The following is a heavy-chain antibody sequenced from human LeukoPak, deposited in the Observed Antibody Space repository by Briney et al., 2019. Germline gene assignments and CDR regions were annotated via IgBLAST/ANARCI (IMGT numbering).Heavy chain of an antibody. CDR3: AKDVGEVRWSLDF. Sequence: PGRSLRLSCAASGFTFSNYGMHWVRQAPGKGLEWVALISYDGSNKYYSESVKGRFTISRDNSKNTLYLQMNSLRADDTAAYYCAKDVGEVRWSLDFWGQGTLVTVSS. V-gene: IGHV3-30*18. J-gene: IGHJ4*02. CDR2: ISYDGSNK. D-gene: IGHD5-24*01. CDR1: GFTFSNYG.